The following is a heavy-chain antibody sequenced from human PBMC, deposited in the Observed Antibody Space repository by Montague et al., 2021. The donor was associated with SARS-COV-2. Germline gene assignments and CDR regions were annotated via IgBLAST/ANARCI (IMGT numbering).Heavy chain of an antibody. Sequence: SETLSLTCAVYGGSFSGYYWTWIRQSPSRGLEWLGRTYYRSRWFNDYAVSIRSRITINPDTSKNQFSLQLNSVTPEDTAVYYCARATEWRGYYYYYYMDVWGKGTTVTVSS. V-gene: IGHV6-1*01. CDR2: TYYRSRWFN. D-gene: IGHD1-14*01. CDR1: GGSFSGYY. J-gene: IGHJ6*03. CDR3: ARATEWRGYYYYYYMDV.